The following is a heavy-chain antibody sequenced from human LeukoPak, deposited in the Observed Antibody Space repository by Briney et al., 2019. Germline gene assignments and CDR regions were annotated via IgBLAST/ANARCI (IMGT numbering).Heavy chain of an antibody. V-gene: IGHV4-39*07. J-gene: IGHJ1*01. CDR3: AGDRSGTTEY. Sequence: SETLSLTCTVSGGSISSSSYYWGWIRQPPGKGLEWIGSIYYSGSTYYNPSLKSRVTISVDTSKNQFSLKLSSVTAADTAVYYCAGDRSGTTEYWGQGTLVTVSS. CDR1: GGSISSSSYY. CDR2: IYYSGST. D-gene: IGHD2/OR15-2a*01.